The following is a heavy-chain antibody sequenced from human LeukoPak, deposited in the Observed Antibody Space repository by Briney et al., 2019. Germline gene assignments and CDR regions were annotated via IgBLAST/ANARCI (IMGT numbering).Heavy chain of an antibody. CDR3: ATDPKYGSGSYYKFDY. Sequence: ASVKVSCKASGGTFSSYAISWVRQAPGQGLEWMGGIIPIFGTANYAQKFQGRVTITADESTSTAYMELSSLRSEDTAVYYCATDPKYGSGSYYKFDYWGQGTLVTVSS. V-gene: IGHV1-69*13. J-gene: IGHJ4*02. D-gene: IGHD3-10*01. CDR1: GGTFSSYA. CDR2: IIPIFGTA.